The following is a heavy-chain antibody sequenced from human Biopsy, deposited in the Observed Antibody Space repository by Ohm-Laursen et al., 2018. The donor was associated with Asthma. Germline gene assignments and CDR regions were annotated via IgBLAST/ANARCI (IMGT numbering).Heavy chain of an antibody. V-gene: IGHV3-30*18. CDR3: AKELFPGWELRRGPDS. J-gene: IGHJ4*02. CDR2: VSYDGGVV. Sequence: SLRLSCAASGFVFRSHAMHWVRQAPGKGLEWVAVVSYDGGVVHYADSTKGRFTISRDNSKNTLFLEMNSLRPEDTAVYYCAKELFPGWELRRGPDSWGQGTLVTVSS. CDR1: GFVFRSHA. D-gene: IGHD1-26*01.